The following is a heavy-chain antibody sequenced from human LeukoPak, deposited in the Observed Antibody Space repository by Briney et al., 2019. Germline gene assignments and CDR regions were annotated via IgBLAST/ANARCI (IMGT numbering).Heavy chain of an antibody. V-gene: IGHV3-21*01. Sequence: GGSLRLSCVASTFTFSSYSVNWVRQAPGKGLEWVSSISTTGTYIFYADSVKGRFTISRDNAKKTLYLQMNSLRVEDTAVYYCRRASWRDMWELPDYWGRGTLVTVSS. CDR1: TFTFSSYS. D-gene: IGHD1-26*01. CDR3: RRASWRDMWELPDY. CDR2: ISTTGTYI. J-gene: IGHJ4*02.